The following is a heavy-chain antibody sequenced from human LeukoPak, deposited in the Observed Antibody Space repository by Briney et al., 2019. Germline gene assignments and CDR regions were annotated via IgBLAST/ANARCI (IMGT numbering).Heavy chain of an antibody. J-gene: IGHJ4*02. D-gene: IGHD3-3*01. CDR2: IYYSGST. V-gene: IGHV4-59*01. CDR1: GGSISSYY. Sequence: SETLSLTCTVSGGSISSYYWSWIRQPPGKGLEWIGYIYYSGSTNYNPSLKSRVTISVDTSKNQFSLKLGSVTAADTAVYYCARGYDVLDYWGQGTLVTVSS. CDR3: ARGYDVLDY.